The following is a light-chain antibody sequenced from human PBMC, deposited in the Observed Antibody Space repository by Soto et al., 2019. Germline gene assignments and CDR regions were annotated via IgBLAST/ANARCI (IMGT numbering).Light chain of an antibody. Sequence: DIQMTHSPSSLSASVGDRVTITCRASQGISNYLAWYQQKPGKVPKLLIYAASTLQSGVPSRFSGSASGTDFTLTISSLQPEDVASYYCQKYDGAPLTFGGGTKVEIK. CDR2: AAS. CDR3: QKYDGAPLT. J-gene: IGKJ4*01. V-gene: IGKV1-27*01. CDR1: QGISNY.